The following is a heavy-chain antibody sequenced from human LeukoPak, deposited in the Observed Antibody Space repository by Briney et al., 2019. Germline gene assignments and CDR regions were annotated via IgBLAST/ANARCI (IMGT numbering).Heavy chain of an antibody. V-gene: IGHV3-53*01. CDR1: GFNVSSNY. Sequence: GGSLRLSCAASGFNVSSNYMSWVRQAPGKGLQWVSIIYSGGSTYYADSVKGRFTISRDNSKNTLYLQRNSLRAEDTAVYYCAKNTVTFAFDIWGQGTMVTVSS. J-gene: IGHJ3*02. D-gene: IGHD4-17*01. CDR2: IYSGGST. CDR3: AKNTVTFAFDI.